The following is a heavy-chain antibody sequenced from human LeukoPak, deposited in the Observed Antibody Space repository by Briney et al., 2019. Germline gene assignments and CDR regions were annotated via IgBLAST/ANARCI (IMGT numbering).Heavy chain of an antibody. J-gene: IGHJ4*02. CDR1: GFTFNTYG. CDR2: MSHDGTNT. V-gene: IGHV3-30*18. D-gene: IGHD4-11*01. CDR3: AKDRVFADYTGPVDF. Sequence: GGSLRLSCAASGFTFNTYGMHWVRQAPGKGLQWVAVMSHDGTNTFYGDSVKGRFTVSRDNSKNTLYLQMNSLRAEDTAVYYCAKDRVFADYTGPVDFRGQGTLVTVSS.